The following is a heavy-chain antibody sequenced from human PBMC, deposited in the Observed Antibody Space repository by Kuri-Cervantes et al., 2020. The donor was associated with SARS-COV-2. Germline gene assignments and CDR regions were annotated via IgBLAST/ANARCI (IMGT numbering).Heavy chain of an antibody. V-gene: IGHV3-30-3*01. D-gene: IGHD1-1*01. CDR1: GFAFSNYA. CDR2: ISYDGTKK. Sequence: LSLTCAASGFAFSNYAIHWVRQAPGKGLEWVAVISYDGTKKNYPDSVKGRFTISRDNSKNTVYLHMNSLRAEDSAVYYCVRDGDHWNFDYWGQGTLVTVSS. J-gene: IGHJ4*02. CDR3: VRDGDHWNFDY.